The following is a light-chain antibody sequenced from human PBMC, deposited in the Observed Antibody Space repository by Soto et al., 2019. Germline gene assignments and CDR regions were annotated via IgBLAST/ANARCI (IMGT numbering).Light chain of an antibody. CDR2: AAS. CDR1: QMVLYSS. CDR3: QQYGSSSWT. V-gene: IGKV3-20*01. Sequence: IVMTQSPDSLAGCLGESSTINFKSRQMVLYSSNKHHCLAWYQQKPGQAPRLLIYAASSRATGIPARFSGSGSGTDFTLTISRLEPEDFALYYCQQYGSSSWTFGQGTKVDIK. J-gene: IGKJ1*01.